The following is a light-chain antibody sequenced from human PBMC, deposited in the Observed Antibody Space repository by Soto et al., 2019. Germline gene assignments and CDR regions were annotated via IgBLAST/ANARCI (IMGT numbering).Light chain of an antibody. CDR1: SSNIGAGYD. CDR2: SNS. Sequence: QSVLTQPPSVSGAPGQRVTISCTGSSSNIGAGYDVHWYKQLPRTSPKLLIHSNSNRPSGVPDRFSGSKSGTSASLAITGLKAEDEADYYCQSYDSSLSVVFGGGTKLTVL. J-gene: IGLJ2*01. CDR3: QSYDSSLSVV. V-gene: IGLV1-40*01.